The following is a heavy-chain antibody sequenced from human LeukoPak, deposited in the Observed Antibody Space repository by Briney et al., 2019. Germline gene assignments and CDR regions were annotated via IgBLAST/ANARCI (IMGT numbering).Heavy chain of an antibody. CDR2: IHPNGGDT. CDR1: GYTFNAYY. Sequence: ASVKVSCKAAGYTFNAYYLHWVRQAPGQGLEWMGWIHPNGGDTNFAQKFRGRVTMTSDTSVTTAYVELSGLRSDDTAVYYCAREGDLAGHVFDFWGPGTLVIVSS. D-gene: IGHD6-19*01. V-gene: IGHV1-2*02. CDR3: AREGDLAGHVFDF. J-gene: IGHJ4*02.